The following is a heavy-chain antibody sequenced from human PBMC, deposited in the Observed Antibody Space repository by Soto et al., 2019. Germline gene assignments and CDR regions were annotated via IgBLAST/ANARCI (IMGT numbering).Heavy chain of an antibody. CDR3: ARDRRWFGELLYGYYFDY. Sequence: GGSLRLSCAASGFTFSSYSMNWVRQAPGKGLEWVSYISSSSSTIYYADSVKGRFTISRDNAKNSLYLQMNSLRDEDTAVYYCARDRRWFGELLYGYYFDYWGQGTLVTVSS. D-gene: IGHD3-10*01. V-gene: IGHV3-48*02. CDR2: ISSSSSTI. CDR1: GFTFSSYS. J-gene: IGHJ4*02.